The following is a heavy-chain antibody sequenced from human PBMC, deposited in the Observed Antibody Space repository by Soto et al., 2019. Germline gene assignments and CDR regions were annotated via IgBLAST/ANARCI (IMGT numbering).Heavy chain of an antibody. V-gene: IGHV3-33*01. CDR1: GFSFRSYG. Sequence: QVQLVESGGGVVQPGRSLRLSCAASGFSFRSYGMHWVRQAPGKGPEWVAVIWYDGGDKHYADSVKGRFTISRDNSKNTRDLQMNSLRAEDTAVYSCARSFDKSACPAFWGQGTLVTVSS. CDR3: ARSFDKSACPAF. J-gene: IGHJ4*02. D-gene: IGHD3-9*01. CDR2: IWYDGGDK.